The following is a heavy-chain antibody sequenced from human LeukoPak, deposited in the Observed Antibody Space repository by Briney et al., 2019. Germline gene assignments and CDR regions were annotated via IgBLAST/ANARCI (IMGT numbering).Heavy chain of an antibody. CDR3: ARSVRSSWSQDNWYDP. J-gene: IGHJ5*02. CDR2: INHSGST. Sequence: SETLSLTCAVYGGSFSGYYWSWIRQPPGKGLEWIGEINHSGSTNYNPSLKSRVTISVDTSKNQFSLKLSSVTAADTAVYYCARSVRSSWSQDNWYDPWGQGTLVTVSS. CDR1: GGSFSGYY. V-gene: IGHV4-34*01. D-gene: IGHD6-13*01.